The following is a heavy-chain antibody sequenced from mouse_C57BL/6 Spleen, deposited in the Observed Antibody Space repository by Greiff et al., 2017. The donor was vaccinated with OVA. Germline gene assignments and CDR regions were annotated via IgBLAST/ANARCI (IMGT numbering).Heavy chain of an antibody. CDR3: AREYHYYGSSYDWYFDV. V-gene: IGHV5-16*01. CDR1: GFTFSDYY. J-gene: IGHJ1*03. D-gene: IGHD1-1*01. CDR2: INYDGSST. Sequence: EVKVVESEGGLVQPGSSMKLSCTASGFTFSDYYMAWVRQVPEKGLEWVANINYDGSSTYYLDSLKSRFIISRDNAKNILYLQMSSLKSEDTATYYCAREYHYYGSSYDWYFDVWGTGTTVTVSS.